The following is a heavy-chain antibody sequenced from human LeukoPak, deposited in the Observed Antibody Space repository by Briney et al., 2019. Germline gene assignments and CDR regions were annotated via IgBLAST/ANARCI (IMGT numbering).Heavy chain of an antibody. Sequence: SETLSLTCTVSGGSISSSSYYWGWIRQPPGKGLEWIGSIYYSGSTYYNPSLKSRVTISVDRSKNQFSLKLSSVTAADTAVYYCARVSLYGSGSYGPNYFDYWGQGTLVTVSS. D-gene: IGHD3-10*01. CDR1: GGSISSSSYY. CDR3: ARVSLYGSGSYGPNYFDY. J-gene: IGHJ4*02. V-gene: IGHV4-39*07. CDR2: IYYSGST.